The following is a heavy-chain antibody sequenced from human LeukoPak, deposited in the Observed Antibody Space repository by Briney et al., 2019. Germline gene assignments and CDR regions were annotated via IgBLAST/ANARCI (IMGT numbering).Heavy chain of an antibody. D-gene: IGHD2-2*01. CDR2: IKSKTDGGTT. Sequence: PGGSLRLSCAASGFTFSNAWMSWVRQAPGKGLEWVGRIKSKTDGGTTDYAAPVKGRFTLSRDDSKTTLYLQMNSLKTEDTAVYYCTTGVVLAANFYYYYMDVWGKGTTVTVSS. CDR1: GFTFSNAW. CDR3: TTGVVLAANFYYYYMDV. V-gene: IGHV3-15*01. J-gene: IGHJ6*03.